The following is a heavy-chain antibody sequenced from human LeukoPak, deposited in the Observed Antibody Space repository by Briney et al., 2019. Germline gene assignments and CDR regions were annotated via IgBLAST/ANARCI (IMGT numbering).Heavy chain of an antibody. V-gene: IGHV3-74*01. CDR1: GFTFNSYW. CDR2: INSDGSST. Sequence: HPGGSLRLSCAASGFTFNSYWMPWVRQAPGKGLVWVSRINSDGSSTSYADSVKGRFTISRDNAKNTLYLQMNSLRAEDTAVYYCARDCSSPSCRRFGFDPWGQGTLVTVSS. J-gene: IGHJ5*02. CDR3: ARDCSSPSCRRFGFDP. D-gene: IGHD2-2*01.